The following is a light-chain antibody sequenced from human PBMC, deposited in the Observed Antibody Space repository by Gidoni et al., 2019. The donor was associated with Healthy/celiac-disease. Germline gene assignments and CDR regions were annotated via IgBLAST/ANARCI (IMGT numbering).Light chain of an antibody. Sequence: EIVMTQSPATLSVSPGERATLSCRASQSVSSNLAWYQQKPGQAPRLLIYGASTRATGIPARFSGSGSGTEFTLTISSLQSEDFAVYYCQQYNNRPGVTFGPGTKVDIK. CDR1: QSVSSN. V-gene: IGKV3-15*01. CDR2: GAS. CDR3: QQYNNRPGVT. J-gene: IGKJ3*01.